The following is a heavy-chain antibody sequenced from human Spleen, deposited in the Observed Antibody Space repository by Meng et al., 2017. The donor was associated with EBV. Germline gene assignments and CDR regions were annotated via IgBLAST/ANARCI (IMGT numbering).Heavy chain of an antibody. CDR1: GGSFSDYY. CDR2: IDHRGSP. J-gene: IGHJ4*02. CDR3: ARGDDYRYAY. Sequence: QVRLQQWGAGLLKPSETLSLPCAVDGGSFSDYYWSWIRQPPGKGLEWIGEIDHRGSPNYNPSLMSRVTISLDTSRNHFSLELTSVTDADTAVYYCARGDDYRYAYWGQGTLVTVSS. D-gene: IGHD3-16*01. V-gene: IGHV4-34*01.